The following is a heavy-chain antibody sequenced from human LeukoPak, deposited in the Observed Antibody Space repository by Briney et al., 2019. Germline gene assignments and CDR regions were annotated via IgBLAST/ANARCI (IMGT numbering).Heavy chain of an antibody. CDR1: GFTFSSYA. Sequence: GGSLRLSCAASGFTFSSYAMSWVRQAPGKGLEWVSAISGSGGSTYYADSVKGRFTISRDNSKNTLYLQMNSLRAEDTAVYYCANLQLRFLDPDWFDPWGQGTLVTVSS. V-gene: IGHV3-23*01. D-gene: IGHD3-3*01. CDR3: ANLQLRFLDPDWFDP. J-gene: IGHJ5*02. CDR2: ISGSGGST.